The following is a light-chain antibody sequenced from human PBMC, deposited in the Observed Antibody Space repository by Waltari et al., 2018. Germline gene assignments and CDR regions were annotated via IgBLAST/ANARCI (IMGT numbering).Light chain of an antibody. CDR1: QSLLHSNGYNY. Sequence: DIVMTQSPLSLPVTPGEPASISCRSGQSLLHSNGYNYLDWYLQKPGHSPQLLIYLGSNRASGVPDRFSGSGSGTDFTLKISRVEAEDVAVYYCMQALQAPITFGQGTRLEIK. CDR3: MQALQAPIT. CDR2: LGS. J-gene: IGKJ5*01. V-gene: IGKV2-28*01.